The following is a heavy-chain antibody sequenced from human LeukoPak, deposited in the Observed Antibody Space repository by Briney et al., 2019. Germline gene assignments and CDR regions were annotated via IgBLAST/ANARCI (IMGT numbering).Heavy chain of an antibody. D-gene: IGHD5-18*01. CDR1: GYTLTELS. Sequence: ASVKVSCKVSGYTLTELSMHWVRQAPGKGLEWMGGFDPEDGETIYAQKFQGRVTMTEDTSTDTAYMELSSLRSKDTAVYYCATEITGGYSYGYRLGYWGQGTLVTVSS. CDR2: FDPEDGET. J-gene: IGHJ4*02. V-gene: IGHV1-24*01. CDR3: ATEITGGYSYGYRLGY.